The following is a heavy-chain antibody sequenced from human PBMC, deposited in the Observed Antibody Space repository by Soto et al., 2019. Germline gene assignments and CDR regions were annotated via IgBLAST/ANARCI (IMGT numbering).Heavy chain of an antibody. D-gene: IGHD6-19*01. CDR1: GYTFTSYG. CDR3: ARDGQWLVGGDYYYYMDV. Sequence: ASVKVSCKASGYTFTSYGISWVRQAPGQGLEWMGWISAYNGNTNYAQKLQGRATMTTDTSTSTAYMELRSLRSDDTAVYYCARDGQWLVGGDYYYYMDVWGKGTTVTVSS. J-gene: IGHJ6*03. CDR2: ISAYNGNT. V-gene: IGHV1-18*01.